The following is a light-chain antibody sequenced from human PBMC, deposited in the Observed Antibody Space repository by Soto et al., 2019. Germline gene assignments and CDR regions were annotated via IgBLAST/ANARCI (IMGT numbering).Light chain of an antibody. V-gene: IGKV1-12*01. Sequence: DIQMTQSPSFVSASVGDVVTIAFRASQGISTWVVWHQQQPGAAPKLLIHSSSNLQSGVPSRFSGSGSGTDFPLTISLLFFEQLAAYEFQERSRYSCTFGQ. CDR1: QGISTW. J-gene: IGKJ5*01. CDR2: SSS. CDR3: QERSRYSCT.